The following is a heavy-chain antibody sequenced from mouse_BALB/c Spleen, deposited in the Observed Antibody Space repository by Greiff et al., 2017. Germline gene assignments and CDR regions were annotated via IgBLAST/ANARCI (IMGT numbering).Heavy chain of an antibody. Sequence: VMLVESGPGLVAPSQSLSITCTVSGFSLTSYGVHWVRQPPGKGLEWLGVIWAGGSTNYNSALMSRLSISKDNSKSQVFLKMNSLQTDDTAMYYCARGLLRPLYAMDYWGQGTSVTVSS. CDR3: ARGLLRPLYAMDY. D-gene: IGHD1-2*01. CDR1: GFSLTSYG. CDR2: IWAGGST. V-gene: IGHV2-9*02. J-gene: IGHJ4*01.